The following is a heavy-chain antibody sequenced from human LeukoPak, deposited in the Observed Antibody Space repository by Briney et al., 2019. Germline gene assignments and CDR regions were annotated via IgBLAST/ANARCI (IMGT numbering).Heavy chain of an antibody. J-gene: IGHJ3*02. CDR1: GGSISSYY. CDR2: IYYSGST. CDR3: ARLGYSSGWYPLAAASDAFDI. V-gene: IGHV4-59*01. Sequence: SETLSLTCTVSGGSISSYYWSWIRQPPGKGLEWIGYIYYSGSTNYNPSLKSRVTISVDTSKNQFSLKLSSVTAADTAVYYCARLGYSSGWYPLAAASDAFDIWGQGTMVTVSS. D-gene: IGHD6-19*01.